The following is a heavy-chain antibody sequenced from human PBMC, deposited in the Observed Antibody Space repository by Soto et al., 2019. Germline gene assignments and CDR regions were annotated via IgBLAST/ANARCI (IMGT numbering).Heavy chain of an antibody. CDR2: ISANGDNV. J-gene: IGHJ4*02. CDR1: GFTVDDYA. V-gene: IGHV3-9*01. D-gene: IGHD3-16*01. CDR3: AKDMKLGGMTSISYFDS. Sequence: GGSLRLSCVASGFTVDDYAMHWVRQAPGKGLEWVSGISANGDNVDYADSVKGRFTVSRDNAKNSLFLQMNSLRPEDTALYFCAKDMKLGGMTSISYFDSWGQGTQVTVSS.